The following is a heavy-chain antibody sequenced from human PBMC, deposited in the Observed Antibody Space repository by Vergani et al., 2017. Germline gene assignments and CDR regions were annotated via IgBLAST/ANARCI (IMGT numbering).Heavy chain of an antibody. CDR2: IIPIFGTA. CDR1: GYTFTSYY. D-gene: IGHD3-10*01. CDR3: ARVRYYYGSGSYLNYYYYYMDV. J-gene: IGHJ6*03. V-gene: IGHV1-69*01. Sequence: QVQLVQSGAEVKKPGASVKVSCKASGYTFTSYYMHWVRQAPGQGLEWMGGIIPIFGTANYAQKFQGRVTITADESTSTAYMELSSLRSEDTAVYYCARVRYYYGSGSYLNYYYYYMDVWGKGTTVTVSS.